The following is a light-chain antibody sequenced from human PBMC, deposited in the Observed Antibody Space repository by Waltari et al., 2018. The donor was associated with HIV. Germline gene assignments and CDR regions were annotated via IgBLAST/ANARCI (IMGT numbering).Light chain of an antibody. J-gene: IGLJ3*02. CDR3: DAWDDSLSGRV. Sequence: QSVLTQPPSASGTPGQRVTISCSGSRSNIGNNDVYWFQQLQGTAPKLLIFSNNPRPSGVPDRFTGSKSGTSVSLAISGLRSEDEADYYCDAWDDSLSGRVFGGGTKLTVL. CDR2: SNN. CDR1: RSNIGNND. V-gene: IGLV1-47*01.